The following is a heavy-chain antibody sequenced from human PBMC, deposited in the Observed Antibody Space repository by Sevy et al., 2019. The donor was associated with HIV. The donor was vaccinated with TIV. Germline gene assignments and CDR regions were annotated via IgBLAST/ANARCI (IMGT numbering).Heavy chain of an antibody. CDR2: IWYDGSNK. CDR3: ASDVQGGGSYIDY. D-gene: IGHD1-26*01. J-gene: IGHJ4*02. V-gene: IGHV3-33*08. Sequence: GGPLSLSCAASGLTFRSYAMHWVRQAPGKGLEWVAVIWYDGSNKYYADSVKGRFTISRDNSKTTLYLQMNSLRAEDTAVYYCASDVQGGGSYIDYWGQGTLVTVSS. CDR1: GLTFRSYA.